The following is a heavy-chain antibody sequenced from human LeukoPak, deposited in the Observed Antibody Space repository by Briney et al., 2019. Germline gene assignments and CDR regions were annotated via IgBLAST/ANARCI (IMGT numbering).Heavy chain of an antibody. V-gene: IGHV3-7*01. CDR1: GFTFSSYW. CDR3: AREGVVVPAAYLRPFDP. D-gene: IGHD2-2*01. CDR2: IKQDGSEK. Sequence: AGGSLRLSCAASGFTFSSYWMSWVRQAPGKGLEWVANIKQDGSEKYYVDSVKGRFTISRDNAKNSLYLQMNSLRAEDTAVYYCAREGVVVPAAYLRPFDPWGQGTLVTVSS. J-gene: IGHJ5*02.